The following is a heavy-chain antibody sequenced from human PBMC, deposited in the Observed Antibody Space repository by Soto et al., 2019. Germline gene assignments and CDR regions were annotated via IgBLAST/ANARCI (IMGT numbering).Heavy chain of an antibody. CDR3: ARARGGSSWYDYYYYGMDV. D-gene: IGHD6-13*01. V-gene: IGHV4-30-4*01. CDR1: GGSISSGDYY. J-gene: IGHJ6*02. CDR2: IYYSGST. Sequence: PSETLSLTCTVSGGSISSGDYYWSWIRQPPGKGLEWIGYIYYSGSTYYNPSLKSRVTISVDTSKNQFSLKLSSVTAADTAVYYCARARGGSSWYDYYYYGMDVWGQGTTVTVSS.